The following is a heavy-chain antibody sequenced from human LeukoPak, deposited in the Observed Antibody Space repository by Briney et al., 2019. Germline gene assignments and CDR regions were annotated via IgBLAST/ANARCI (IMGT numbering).Heavy chain of an antibody. V-gene: IGHV4-59*12. D-gene: IGHD2-2*02. CDR1: GGSISSYY. Sequence: SETLSLTCTVSGGSISSYYWSWIRQPPGKGLEWIGYIYYSGSTNYNPSLKSRVTISVDTSKNQFSLKLSSVTAADTAVYYCAREVVVVPAAIEVPNWFDPWGQGTLVTVSS. CDR3: AREVVVVPAAIEVPNWFDP. CDR2: IYYSGST. J-gene: IGHJ5*02.